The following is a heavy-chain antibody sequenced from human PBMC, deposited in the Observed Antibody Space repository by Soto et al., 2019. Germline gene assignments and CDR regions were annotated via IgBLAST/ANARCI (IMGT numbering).Heavy chain of an antibody. Sequence: EVQLLESRGGLVQPGGSLRLSCAASGFTFSSYAMSWVRQAPGRGLKWVSAISGRGGSTYYADSVKGRFTISRDNSKNTLYLQMNSLRAEDTAVYYCAKGFGSGYPYYYGMDVWGQGTTVTVSS. CDR1: GFTFSSYA. V-gene: IGHV3-23*01. CDR2: ISGRGGST. J-gene: IGHJ6*02. D-gene: IGHD3-22*01. CDR3: AKGFGSGYPYYYGMDV.